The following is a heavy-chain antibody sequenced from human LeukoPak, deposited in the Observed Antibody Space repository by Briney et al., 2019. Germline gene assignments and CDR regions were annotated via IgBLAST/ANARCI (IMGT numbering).Heavy chain of an antibody. Sequence: SETLSLTSIASSGSISSGCYYWNWIRQPAGKGLEWFMRIYTSGSTNYNPSLKSRVTIPADTSKNQSAMRLSCVAAADTAVYYCARFYDYWGQGTLVTVSS. CDR1: SGSISSGCYY. V-gene: IGHV4-61*02. CDR2: IYTSGST. CDR3: ARFYDY. J-gene: IGHJ4*02.